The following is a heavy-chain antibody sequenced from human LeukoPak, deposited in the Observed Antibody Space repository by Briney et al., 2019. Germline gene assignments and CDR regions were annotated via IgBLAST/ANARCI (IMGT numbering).Heavy chain of an antibody. Sequence: GESLKISCKGSGYSFTSYWIGWVRQMPGKGLEWMGIIYPGDSDTRYSPSFQGQVTFSVDKSISTACVQWSSLKASDTAMYYCARGRYSYGPFDYWGQGTLVTVSS. J-gene: IGHJ4*02. V-gene: IGHV5-51*01. D-gene: IGHD5-18*01. CDR2: IYPGDSDT. CDR3: ARGRYSYGPFDY. CDR1: GYSFTSYW.